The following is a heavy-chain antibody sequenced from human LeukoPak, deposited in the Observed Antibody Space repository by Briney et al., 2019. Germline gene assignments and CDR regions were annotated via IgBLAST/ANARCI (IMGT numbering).Heavy chain of an antibody. D-gene: IGHD6-13*01. CDR2: ISAYNGNT. Sequence: VASVKVSCKASGYTFTSYGISWVRQAPGQGLEWMGWISAYNGNTNYAQKFQGRVTMTTDTSTSTAYMELRNLRSDDTAVYYCARHSNWYNWFDPWGQGTLVTVSS. CDR3: ARHSNWYNWFDP. J-gene: IGHJ5*02. V-gene: IGHV1-18*01. CDR1: GYTFTSYG.